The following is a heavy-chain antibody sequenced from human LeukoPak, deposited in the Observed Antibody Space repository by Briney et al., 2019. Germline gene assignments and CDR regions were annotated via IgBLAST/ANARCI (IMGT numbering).Heavy chain of an antibody. J-gene: IGHJ5*02. CDR3: ARDLDGSGSYPYNWFDP. Sequence: SETLSLTCTVSGYSVSSGYYWGWIRQPPGKGLEWIGSIYHSGSTYYNPSLKSRVTISVDTSKNQFSLKLSSVTAADTAAYYCARDLDGSGSYPYNWFDPWGQGTLVTVSS. CDR1: GYSVSSGYY. D-gene: IGHD3-10*01. V-gene: IGHV4-38-2*02. CDR2: IYHSGST.